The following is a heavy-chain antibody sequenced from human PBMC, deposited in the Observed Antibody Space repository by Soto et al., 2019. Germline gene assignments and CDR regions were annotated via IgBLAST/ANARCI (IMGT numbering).Heavy chain of an antibody. D-gene: IGHD3-22*01. CDR2: IYYSGST. CDR1: GGYIRSYY. CDR3: ARAYYDSSGDYNWLLL. J-gene: IGHJ5*02. Sequence: SETLSLTCTVSGGYIRSYYWSWIRRPPGKGLEWIGYIYYSGSTNYNPSLKSRVTISVDTSKNQFSLKLSSVTAADTAVYYCARAYYDSSGDYNWLLLSVPGLLSTVS. V-gene: IGHV4-59*01.